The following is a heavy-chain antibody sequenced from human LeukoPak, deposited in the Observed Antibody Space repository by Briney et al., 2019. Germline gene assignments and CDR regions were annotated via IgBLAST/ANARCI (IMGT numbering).Heavy chain of an antibody. J-gene: IGHJ6*03. D-gene: IGHD2-2*01. CDR3: ASQLRHYMDV. V-gene: IGHV4-38-2*02. CDR2: MYHSGNP. CDR1: GYSITSGYY. Sequence: SETLSLTCNVSGYSITSGYYWDWIRQPPGKGLEWIVSMYHSGNPQYNPSLKSRVTISVDTSKNQVSLNLNSVNAADTVVYYCASQLRHYMDVWGKGTTVIVSS.